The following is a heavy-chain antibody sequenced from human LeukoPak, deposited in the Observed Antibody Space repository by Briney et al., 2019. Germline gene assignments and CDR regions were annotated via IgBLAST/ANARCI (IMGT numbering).Heavy chain of an antibody. D-gene: IGHD5-12*01. V-gene: IGHV4-39*07. J-gene: IGHJ3*02. Sequence: PSETLSLTCTVSGGSISSSAYHWGWIRQPPGKGLEWVGSIHSSGSTYYNLSLKSRVTISVDTSKNQFSLKLSSVTAADTAVYYCARVYGAGYDFRGAFDIWGQGTMVTVS. CDR1: GGSISSSAYH. CDR3: ARVYGAGYDFRGAFDI. CDR2: IHSSGST.